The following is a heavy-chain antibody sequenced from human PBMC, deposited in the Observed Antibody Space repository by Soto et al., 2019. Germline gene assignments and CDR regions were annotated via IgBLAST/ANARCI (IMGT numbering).Heavy chain of an antibody. V-gene: IGHV4-34*01. J-gene: IGHJ4*02. CDR3: ARARRYGDYYQPFDY. Sequence: PSETLSLTCAVYGGSFSGYYWSWIRQPPGKGLEWIGEINHSGSTNYNPSLKSRVTISVDTSKNQFSLKLSSVTAADTAVYYCARARRYGDYYQPFDYWGQGTLVTVSS. D-gene: IGHD4-17*01. CDR1: GGSFSGYY. CDR2: INHSGST.